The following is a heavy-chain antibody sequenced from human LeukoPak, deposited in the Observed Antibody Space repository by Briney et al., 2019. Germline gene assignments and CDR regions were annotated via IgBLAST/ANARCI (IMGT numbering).Heavy chain of an antibody. Sequence: ASVKVSCKASGYSFTGYYIHWVRQAPGQGLEWLGWINPNTGGTHYAQKFQGRVTMTRDTSISTTYMVLIRLRSDDTAIYYCARDIAATIDYWGQGTLVTVSS. D-gene: IGHD6-13*01. CDR3: ARDIAATIDY. V-gene: IGHV1-2*02. CDR2: INPNTGGT. CDR1: GYSFTGYY. J-gene: IGHJ4*02.